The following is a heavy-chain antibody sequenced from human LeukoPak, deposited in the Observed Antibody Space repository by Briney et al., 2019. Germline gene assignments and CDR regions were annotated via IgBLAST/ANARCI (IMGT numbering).Heavy chain of an antibody. CDR3: ARPDYYGSGRFDP. V-gene: IGHV3-23*01. Sequence: GGSLRLSCAASGFTFSSYGMSWVRQAPGKGLQWVSAISGSGGSTYYADSVKGRFTISRDNSKNTLYLQMNSLRAEDTAVYYCARPDYYGSGRFDPWGQGTLVTVSS. J-gene: IGHJ5*02. CDR2: ISGSGGST. CDR1: GFTFSSYG. D-gene: IGHD3-10*01.